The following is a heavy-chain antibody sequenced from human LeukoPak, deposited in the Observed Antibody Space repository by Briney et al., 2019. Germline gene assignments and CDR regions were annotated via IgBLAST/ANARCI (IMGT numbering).Heavy chain of an antibody. Sequence: SETLSLTCTVSGGSVSSNYWSWIRQPPGKGLEWIGYLYYSGSTNFNPSLKSRVTISADTSKNQFSLRLSSVTAADTAVYYCARHTRPGHSGYENAFDIWGQGTMVTVSS. D-gene: IGHD5-12*01. CDR2: LYYSGST. J-gene: IGHJ3*02. CDR1: GGSVSSNY. CDR3: ARHTRPGHSGYENAFDI. V-gene: IGHV4-59*08.